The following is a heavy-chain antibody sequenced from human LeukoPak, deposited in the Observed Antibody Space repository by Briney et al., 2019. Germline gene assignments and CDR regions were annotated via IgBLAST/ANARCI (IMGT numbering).Heavy chain of an antibody. CDR1: GFTFSSYG. D-gene: IGHD1-26*01. V-gene: IGHV3-30*03. J-gene: IGHJ6*02. Sequence: PGRSLRLSCAASGFTFSSYGMHWVRQAPCKGLEWVAVISYDGSNKYYADSVKGRFTISRDNSKNTLYLQMNSLRAEDTAVYYCAFTSGSYYYYYGMDVWGQGTTVTVSS. CDR2: ISYDGSNK. CDR3: AFTSGSYYYYYGMDV.